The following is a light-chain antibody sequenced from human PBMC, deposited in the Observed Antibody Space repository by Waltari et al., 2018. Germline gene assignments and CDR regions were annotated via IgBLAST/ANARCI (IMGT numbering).Light chain of an antibody. J-gene: IGKJ4*01. Sequence: DIHMTQSPSSLSAPVGDRVTITCQSSQDIKQSLNWFHQKPGTAPEVLIFDASNSQPGAPSRFSGSGSGTDFTFTISSLQPEDMGTYYCQQYHSVPLTFGGGTTVEIK. CDR1: QDIKQS. V-gene: IGKV1-33*01. CDR3: QQYHSVPLT. CDR2: DAS.